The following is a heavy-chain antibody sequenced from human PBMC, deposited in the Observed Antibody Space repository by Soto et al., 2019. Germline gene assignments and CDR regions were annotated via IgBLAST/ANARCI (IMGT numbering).Heavy chain of an antibody. CDR3: ARDDEGGSYCDLGY. V-gene: IGHV3-30-3*01. CDR2: ILHDGNNK. J-gene: IGHJ4*02. CDR1: GFTFSNYI. Sequence: PGGSLRLSCAASGFTFSNYIMHWVRQAPGKGLEWGAIILHDGNNKYYADSVKGRFTISRDNSKNTLYLQMNSLRTEDTAIYYCARDDEGGSYCDLGYWGQGTLVTVSS. D-gene: IGHD3-10*01.